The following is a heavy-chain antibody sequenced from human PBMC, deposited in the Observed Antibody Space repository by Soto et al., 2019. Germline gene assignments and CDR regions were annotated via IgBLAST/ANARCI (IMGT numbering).Heavy chain of an antibody. J-gene: IGHJ3*02. CDR2: ISGSGGST. D-gene: IGHD2-21*02. CDR3: AKDFGDIVVVTDDAFDI. V-gene: IGHV3-23*01. Sequence: GSLRLSCAASGFTFSSYAMSWVRQAPGKGLEWVSAISGSGGSTYYADSVKGRFTISRDNSKNTLYLQMNSLRAEDTAVYYCAKDFGDIVVVTDDAFDIWGQGTMVTVSS. CDR1: GFTFSSYA.